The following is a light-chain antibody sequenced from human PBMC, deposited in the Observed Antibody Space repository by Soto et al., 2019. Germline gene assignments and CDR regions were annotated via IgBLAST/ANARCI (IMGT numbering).Light chain of an antibody. CDR1: QSVSSSY. Sequence: ESVLTQYPGTLSLSPGERATLSCRASQSVSSSYLAWYQQKPGQAPRLLIYGASSRATGIPDRLSGSGSGTDFTLPISRRETEDFAVYYCQQYGSSLFTFGPGTQVDIK. J-gene: IGKJ3*01. CDR3: QQYGSSLFT. V-gene: IGKV3-20*01. CDR2: GAS.